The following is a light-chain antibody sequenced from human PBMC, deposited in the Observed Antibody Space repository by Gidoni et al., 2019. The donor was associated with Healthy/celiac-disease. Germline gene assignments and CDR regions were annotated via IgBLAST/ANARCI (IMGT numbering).Light chain of an antibody. V-gene: IGKV1-39*01. J-gene: IGKJ4*01. CDR3: QQSYSTPKT. CDR1: QSISNY. Sequence: DIQMTQSPSSLSASVGDRVTITCRASQSISNYLNWYQQKPGKAPKLLIYAASSLQSGVPARFSGSGSGTDFTLTISSLQPEDFATYYCQQSYSTPKTFXEXTNVEIK. CDR2: AAS.